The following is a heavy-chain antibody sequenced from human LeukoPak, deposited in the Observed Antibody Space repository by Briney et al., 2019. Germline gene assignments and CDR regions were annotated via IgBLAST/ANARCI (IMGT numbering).Heavy chain of an antibody. D-gene: IGHD3-10*01. J-gene: IGHJ6*02. V-gene: IGHV3-23*01. Sequence: GGSLRFSCAASGFTFSSYAMSWVRQAPGKGLEWVSAISGSGGSTYYADSVKGRFTISRDNSKNTLYLQMNSLRAEDTAVYYCAKDPILDGSGSYYPYYYYGMDVWGQGATVNVSS. CDR1: GFTFSSYA. CDR3: AKDPILDGSGSYYPYYYYGMDV. CDR2: ISGSGGST.